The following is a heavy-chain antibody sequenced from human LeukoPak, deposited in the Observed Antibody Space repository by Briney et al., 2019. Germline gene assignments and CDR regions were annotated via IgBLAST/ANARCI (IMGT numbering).Heavy chain of an antibody. CDR1: GFTFSSYS. D-gene: IGHD3-10*01. V-gene: IGHV3-21*01. CDR2: LGTRSTSI. CDR3: AREVSGGFDF. J-gene: IGHJ4*02. Sequence: GGSLRLSCAASGFTFSSYSMNWIRQAPGKGLEWVSSLGTRSTSIYHAGSVKGRFAISRDNAKNSLYLQMNSLRAEDTAVYYCAREVSGGFDFWGQGTLVTVSS.